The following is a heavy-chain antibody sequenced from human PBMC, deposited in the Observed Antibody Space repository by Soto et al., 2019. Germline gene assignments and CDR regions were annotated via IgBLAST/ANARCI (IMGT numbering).Heavy chain of an antibody. CDR2: INPNSGGT. D-gene: IGHD3-3*01. CDR1: GGTFSSYA. J-gene: IGHJ5*02. V-gene: IGHV1-2*04. CDR3: FWSGTNWFDP. Sequence: ASVKVSCKASGGTFSSYAISWVRQAPGQGLEWMGWINPNSGGTNYAQKFQGWVTMTRDTSISTAYMELSRLRSDDTAVNIRFWSGTNWFDPWGQGTLVTVSS.